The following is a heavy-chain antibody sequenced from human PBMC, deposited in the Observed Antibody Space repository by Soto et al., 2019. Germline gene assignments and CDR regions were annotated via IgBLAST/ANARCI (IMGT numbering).Heavy chain of an antibody. J-gene: IGHJ6*02. V-gene: IGHV1-46*01. Sequence: QVQLVQSGAEVKKPGASVKVSCKAFGYTFTIYYIHWVRQTPGQGLEWMGVINTSGGSPTYAQKFQDRVTMTRDTSTSTVYIELSRLRSEDTAVYYCARGGRHSDYYYYYGMDVWGQGTTVTVSS. D-gene: IGHD6-25*01. CDR1: GYTFTIYY. CDR2: INTSGGSP. CDR3: ARGGRHSDYYYYYGMDV.